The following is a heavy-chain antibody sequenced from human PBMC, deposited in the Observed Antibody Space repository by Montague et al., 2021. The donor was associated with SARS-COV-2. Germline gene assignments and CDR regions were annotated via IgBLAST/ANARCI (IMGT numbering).Heavy chain of an antibody. CDR1: GASISNPTYS. J-gene: IGHJ4*02. CDR3: GREGGSMTFDY. V-gene: IGHV4-61*02. D-gene: IGHD1-26*01. Sequence: TLSLTCTVSGASISNPTYSCCLIRQPAGKELEWIGRMFTSGSTTYNPSLKSRVTISVDTSKNQFSLRLNSVTAADTAVYYCGREGGSMTFDYWGQGILVTVSS. CDR2: MFTSGST.